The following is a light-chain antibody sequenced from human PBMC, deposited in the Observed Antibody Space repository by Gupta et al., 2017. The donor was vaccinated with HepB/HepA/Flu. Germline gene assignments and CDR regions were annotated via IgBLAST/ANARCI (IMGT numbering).Light chain of an antibody. CDR1: SSDVGDYKS. V-gene: IGLV2-14*01. J-gene: IGLJ2*01. Sequence: QSALPQPASVSVSPGQSITISCTATSSDVGDYKSVSWYQQHPGKAPKLLISNVSNRPSGVSNRFSGSKSGNTASLTISGLQAEDEADYYCSSFTYTMTLVVFGGGTKVTVL. CDR3: SSFTYTMTLVV. CDR2: NVS.